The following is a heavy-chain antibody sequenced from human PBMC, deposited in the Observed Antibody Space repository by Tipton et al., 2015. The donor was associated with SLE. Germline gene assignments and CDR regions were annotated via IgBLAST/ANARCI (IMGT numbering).Heavy chain of an antibody. V-gene: IGHV5-51*01. D-gene: IGHD5-12*01. CDR2: IYPGDSDT. J-gene: IGHJ2*01. CDR3: ARRVATITWYFDL. CDR1: GYSFTSYW. Sequence: QLVQSGAEVKKPGESLRISCKGSGYSFTSYWIGWVRQLPGKGLEWMGIIYPGDSDTRYSPSFQGQVTISADKSISTAYLQWSSLKASDTAMYYCARRVATITWYFDLWGRGTLVTVSS.